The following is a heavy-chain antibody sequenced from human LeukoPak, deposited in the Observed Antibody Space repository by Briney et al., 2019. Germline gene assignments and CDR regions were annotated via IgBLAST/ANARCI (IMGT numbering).Heavy chain of an antibody. CDR2: IRGGGGST. CDR3: AKDDPEAVAPHPVDY. CDR1: GFTFSSYA. V-gene: IGHV3-23*01. Sequence: PGGSLRLSCAASGFTFSSYAMSWVRQAPGKGLEWVSAIRGGGGSTYYADSVKGRFTISRDNSKNTLYLQMNSLRAEDTAVYYCAKDDPEAVAPHPVDYWGQGTLVTVSS. D-gene: IGHD6-19*01. J-gene: IGHJ4*02.